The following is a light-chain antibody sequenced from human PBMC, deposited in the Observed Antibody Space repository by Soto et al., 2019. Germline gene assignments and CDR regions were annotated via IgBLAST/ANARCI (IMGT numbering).Light chain of an antibody. V-gene: IGKV1-27*01. CDR1: QGISNY. Sequence: DIQMTQSPSSLSASVGDKVTITCRASQGISNYLAWYQQKPGKVPKLLIYGASTLQSGVPSRLSGSGSGTDFTLTIISLQPEDVATYYCQKYDSAPWTFGQGTKVEIK. J-gene: IGKJ1*01. CDR2: GAS. CDR3: QKYDSAPWT.